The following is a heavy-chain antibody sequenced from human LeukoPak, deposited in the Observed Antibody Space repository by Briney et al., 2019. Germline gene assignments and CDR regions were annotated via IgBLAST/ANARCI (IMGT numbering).Heavy chain of an antibody. CDR1: GGSISSGGYS. D-gene: IGHD3-16*01. Sequence: SETLSLTCAVSGGSISSGGYSWSWIRQPPGKGLEWIGYIYHSGSTYYNPSLKSRVTISVDRSKNQFSLKLSSVTAADTAVYYCATAVRSDAFDIWGQGTMVTVSS. V-gene: IGHV4-30-2*01. CDR2: IYHSGST. CDR3: ATAVRSDAFDI. J-gene: IGHJ3*02.